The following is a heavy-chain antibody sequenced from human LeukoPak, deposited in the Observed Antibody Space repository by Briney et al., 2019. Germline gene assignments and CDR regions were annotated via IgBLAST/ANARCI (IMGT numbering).Heavy chain of an antibody. CDR3: ARDPSIYGDYGFDY. D-gene: IGHD4-17*01. J-gene: IGHJ4*02. Sequence: SVKVSCKASGGTFSSYAISWMRQAPGQGLEWMGGIIPIFGTANYAQKFQGRVTITTDESTSTAYMELSSLRSEDTAVYYCARDPSIYGDYGFDYWGQGTLVTVSS. CDR2: IIPIFGTA. V-gene: IGHV1-69*05. CDR1: GGTFSSYA.